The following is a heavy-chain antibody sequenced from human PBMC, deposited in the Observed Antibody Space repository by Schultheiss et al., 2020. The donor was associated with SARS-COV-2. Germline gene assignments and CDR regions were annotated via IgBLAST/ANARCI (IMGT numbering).Heavy chain of an antibody. J-gene: IGHJ4*02. CDR3: AHSPSPWIQLWSQYYFDY. V-gene: IGHV2-70*12. D-gene: IGHD5-18*01. CDR2: IDWDDDK. Sequence: SGPTLVKPTQTLTLTCTFSGFSLSSSGMCVSWIRQPPGKALEWLALIDWDDDKYYSTSLKTRLTISKDTSKNQVVLTMTNMDPVDTATYYCAHSPSPWIQLWSQYYFDYWGQGTLVTVSS. CDR1: GFSLSSSGMC.